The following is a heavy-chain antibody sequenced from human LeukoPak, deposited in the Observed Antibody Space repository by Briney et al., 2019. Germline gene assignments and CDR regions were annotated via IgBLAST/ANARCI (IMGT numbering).Heavy chain of an antibody. CDR3: AREAEEIVVVITTAAYFDY. CDR1: GYTFTGYY. V-gene: IGHV1-2*02. J-gene: IGHJ4*02. CDR2: INPNSGGT. D-gene: IGHD3-22*01. Sequence: GASVKVSCKASGYTFTGYYMHWVRQAPGQGLEWMGWINPNSGGTNYAQKFQGRVTMTRDTSISTAYMELSRLRSDDTAVYYCAREAEEIVVVITTAAYFDYWGQGTLVTVSS.